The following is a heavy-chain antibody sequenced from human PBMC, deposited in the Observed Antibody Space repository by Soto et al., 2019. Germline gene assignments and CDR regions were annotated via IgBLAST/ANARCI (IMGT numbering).Heavy chain of an antibody. D-gene: IGHD5-12*01. J-gene: IGHJ6*02. CDR1: WFHVRSYG. CDR3: ARDGYIVATRRGGRYYYYGMDV. CDR2: IWYDGSNK. Sequence: GGSLRLSCTASWFHVRSYGRHWGRQGPDKGLEWVAVIWYDGSNKYYADSVKGRFTISGDNSKNTLYLQMNSLRAEDTAAYYCARDGYIVATRRGGRYYYYGMDVWGQGTTVTVSS. V-gene: IGHV3-33*01.